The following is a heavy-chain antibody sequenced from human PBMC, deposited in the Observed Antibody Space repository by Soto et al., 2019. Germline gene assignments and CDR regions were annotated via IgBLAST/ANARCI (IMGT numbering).Heavy chain of an antibody. CDR1: GYTFTSYD. D-gene: IGHD4-17*01. J-gene: IGHJ3*02. Sequence: VKVSCKASGYTFTSYDINWVRQATGQGLEWMGWMNPNSGNTGYAQKFQGRVTMTRNTSISTAYMELSSLRSEDTAVYYCARSPVNYYGGNPEGDAFDIWGQGTMVTVSS. CDR2: MNPNSGNT. V-gene: IGHV1-8*01. CDR3: ARSPVNYYGGNPEGDAFDI.